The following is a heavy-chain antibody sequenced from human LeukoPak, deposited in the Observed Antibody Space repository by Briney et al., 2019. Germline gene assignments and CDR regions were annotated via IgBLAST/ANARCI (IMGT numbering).Heavy chain of an antibody. CDR1: GGIFSSCA. J-gene: IGHJ4*02. CDR2: IIPIFGTA. D-gene: IGHD5-18*01. V-gene: IGHV1-69*05. CDR3: ASIRGYSYGSFDY. Sequence: SVKVSCKASGGIFSSCAISWVRQAPGQGLEWMGGIIPIFGTANYAQKFQGRVTSTTDESTSTAYMELNSLRSEDTAVYYCASIRGYSYGSFDYWGQGTLVTVSS.